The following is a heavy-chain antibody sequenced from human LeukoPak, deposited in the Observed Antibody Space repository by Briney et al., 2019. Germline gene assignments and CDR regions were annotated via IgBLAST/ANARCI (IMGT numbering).Heavy chain of an antibody. CDR1: GFTFSSYW. V-gene: IGHV3-74*01. CDR2: INSDGSST. D-gene: IGHD2-2*01. J-gene: IGHJ4*02. CDR3: ARAGVYCSSTSRYAGDFDY. Sequence: GGSLRLSCAASGFTFSSYWMHWVRQAPGKGLVWVSRINSDGSSTSYADSVKGRFTISRDNAKNTLYLQMNSLRAEDTAVYYCARAGVYCSSTSRYAGDFDYWGQGTLVTVSS.